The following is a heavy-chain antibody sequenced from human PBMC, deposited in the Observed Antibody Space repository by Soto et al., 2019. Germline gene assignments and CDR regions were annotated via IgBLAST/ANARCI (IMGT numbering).Heavy chain of an antibody. D-gene: IGHD5-18*01. CDR2: ISGSGGST. V-gene: IGHV3-23*01. CDR3: AKDLSSYGYYGMDV. CDR1: GFTFSSYA. Sequence: EVQLLESGGGLVQPGGSLRLSCAGSGFTFSSYAMSWVRQAPGKGLEWVLVISGSGGSTYYADSVKGRFTISRDNSKNTLYLQMNSLRAEDTAVYYCAKDLSSYGYYGMDVWGQGTTVTVSS. J-gene: IGHJ6*02.